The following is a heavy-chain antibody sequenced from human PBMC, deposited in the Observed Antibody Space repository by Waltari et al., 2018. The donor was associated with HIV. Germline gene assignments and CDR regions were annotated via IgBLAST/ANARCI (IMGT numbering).Heavy chain of an antibody. CDR2: VKYYGQR. CDR1: NASFARYY. CDR3: VRGPNWQLGGLDV. J-gene: IGHJ6*02. Sequence: HVQLEQWGAGLVKHSETLPVPCAVYNASFARYYWTWVRQAPGKGLEWIGGVKYYGQRFYNPSLQSRASAFLDASKRQFSLRLTSATAADTAVYFCVRGPNWQLGGLDVWGRGTTVIVSS. D-gene: IGHD1-1*01. V-gene: IGHV4-34*02.